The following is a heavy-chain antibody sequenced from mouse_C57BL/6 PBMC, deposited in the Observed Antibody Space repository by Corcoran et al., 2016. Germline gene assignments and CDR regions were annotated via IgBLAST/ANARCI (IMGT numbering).Heavy chain of an antibody. Sequence: EVQLQQSGPVLVKPGASVKMSCKASGYTFTDYYMNWVKQSHGKSLEWIGVINPYNGGTSYNQKFKGKATLTVDKSSSTAYMEPNSLTSEDSAVYYCARDYGSSHWYFDVWGTGTTVTVSS. CDR2: INPYNGGT. CDR3: ARDYGSSHWYFDV. J-gene: IGHJ1*03. V-gene: IGHV1-19*01. D-gene: IGHD1-1*01. CDR1: GYTFTDYY.